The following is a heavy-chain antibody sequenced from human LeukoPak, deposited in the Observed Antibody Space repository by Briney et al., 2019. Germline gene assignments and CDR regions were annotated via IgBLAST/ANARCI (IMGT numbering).Heavy chain of an antibody. D-gene: IGHD3-10*01. CDR3: ARDAVGITTAFDI. V-gene: IGHV1-18*01. CDR2: ISAYNGNT. J-gene: IGHJ3*02. CDR1: GYTFTSYD. Sequence: ASVKVSCKASGYTFTSYDINWVRQAPGQGLEWMGWISAYNGNTNYAQKLQGRVTMTTDTSTSTAYMELRSLRSDDTAVYYCARDAVGITTAFDIWGQGTMVTVSS.